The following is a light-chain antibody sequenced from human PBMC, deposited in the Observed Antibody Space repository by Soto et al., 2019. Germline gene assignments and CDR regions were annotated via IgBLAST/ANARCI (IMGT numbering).Light chain of an antibody. J-gene: IGLJ1*01. CDR2: RNT. CDR3: QSYDVTLRGSIDA. CDR1: SSNIGAGYD. V-gene: IGLV1-40*01. Sequence: QSALTQPPSVSGAPGQRVTISCTGSSSNIGAGYDVHWYQQVPGTAPKLLIYRNTYRPSGVPDRFSGSKSGTSASLAITGLQAEDEADYYCQSYDVTLRGSIDAFGTGTKLTVL.